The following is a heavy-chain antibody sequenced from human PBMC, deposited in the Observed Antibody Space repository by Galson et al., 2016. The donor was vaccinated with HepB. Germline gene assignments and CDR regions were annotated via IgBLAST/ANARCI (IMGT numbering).Heavy chain of an antibody. CDR1: GFTFSSSA. D-gene: IGHD2-2*01. CDR2: ISGTGATT. V-gene: IGHV3-23*01. CDR3: AKDRDCSSAGCYGGIDY. J-gene: IGHJ4*01. Sequence: SLRLSCAASGFTFSSSAMSWVRQAPGKGLEWVSAISGTGATTYYADSVKGRFTISRDSFKNTLSLQMNSLRVEDTAVYYCAKDRDCSSAGCYGGIDYWGHGTLVIVSS.